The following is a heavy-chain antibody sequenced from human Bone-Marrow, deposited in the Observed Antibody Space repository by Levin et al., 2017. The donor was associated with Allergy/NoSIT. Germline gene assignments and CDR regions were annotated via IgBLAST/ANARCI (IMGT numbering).Heavy chain of an antibody. D-gene: IGHD6-19*01. Sequence: GGSLRLSCAASGFTFSSYAMHWVRQAPCKGLEWVAVISYDGSNKYYADSVKGRFTISRDNSKNTLYLQMNSLRAEDTAVYYCARDTIGGSGWYYFDYWGQGTLVTVSS. CDR2: ISYDGSNK. CDR3: ARDTIGGSGWYYFDY. J-gene: IGHJ4*02. V-gene: IGHV3-30-3*01. CDR1: GFTFSSYA.